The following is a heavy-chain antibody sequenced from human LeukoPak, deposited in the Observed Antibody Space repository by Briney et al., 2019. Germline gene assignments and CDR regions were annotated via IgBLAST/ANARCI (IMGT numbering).Heavy chain of an antibody. D-gene: IGHD2-2*02. CDR3: ARPSFHCSSTSCCTGYGMDV. Sequence: ASVKVSCKASGYTFTNYGISWVRQAPGQRLEWMGWISAYNGSTNYAQKFQGRVTMTTDTSTSTAYMELRSLRSDDTAVYYCARPSFHCSSTSCCTGYGMDVWGQGTTVTVSS. CDR1: GYTFTNYG. CDR2: ISAYNGST. V-gene: IGHV1-18*01. J-gene: IGHJ6*02.